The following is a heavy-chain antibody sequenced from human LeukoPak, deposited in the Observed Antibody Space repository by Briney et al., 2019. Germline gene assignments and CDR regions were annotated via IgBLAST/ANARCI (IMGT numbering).Heavy chain of an antibody. J-gene: IGHJ4*02. CDR3: AREVERVFDY. V-gene: IGHV1-69*05. Sequence: SVKVSCKASGGTFSSYAISRVRQAPGQGLEWMGRIIPVFGTANYAQKFQGRVTITTDESTSTAYMELSSLRSEDTAVYYCAREVERVFDYWGQGTLVTVSS. CDR1: GGTFSSYA. CDR2: IIPVFGTA. D-gene: IGHD1-26*01.